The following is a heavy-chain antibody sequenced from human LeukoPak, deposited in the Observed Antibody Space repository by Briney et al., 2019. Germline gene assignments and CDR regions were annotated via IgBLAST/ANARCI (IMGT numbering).Heavy chain of an antibody. CDR1: GYTVSSNY. D-gene: IGHD1-26*01. CDR2: IKSDGSST. Sequence: NPGGSLRLSCAASGYTVSSNYMSWVRQAPGKGLVWVSCIKSDGSSTSTADSAKGRFTISRDNAKNTVYLQMNSLRAEDTAVYYCVRDNRSYNFDYWGQGTLVTVSS. V-gene: IGHV3-74*01. CDR3: VRDNRSYNFDY. J-gene: IGHJ4*02.